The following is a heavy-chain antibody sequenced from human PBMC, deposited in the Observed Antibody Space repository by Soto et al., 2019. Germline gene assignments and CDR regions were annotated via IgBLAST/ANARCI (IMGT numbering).Heavy chain of an antibody. CDR1: GGSCSGYY. D-gene: IGHD3-3*01. V-gene: IGHV4-34*01. Sequence: SETLSLTCAVYGGSCSGYYWSWIRQPPGKGLEWIGEINHSGSTNYNPSLKSRVTISVDTSKNQFSLKLSSVTAADTAVYYCARGLRFLEWLLSPPYYYYGMDVWGQGTTVTVSS. CDR2: INHSGST. J-gene: IGHJ6*02. CDR3: ARGLRFLEWLLSPPYYYYGMDV.